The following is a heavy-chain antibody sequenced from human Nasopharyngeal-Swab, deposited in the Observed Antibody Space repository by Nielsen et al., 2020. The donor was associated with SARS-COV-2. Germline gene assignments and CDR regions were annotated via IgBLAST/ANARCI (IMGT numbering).Heavy chain of an antibody. V-gene: IGHV3-7*01. J-gene: IGHJ6*02. CDR2: RKQDGSEK. Sequence: GGSLRLSCAASGFTFSSYWMSWVRQAPGKGLEWVANRKQDGSEKYYVDSVKGRFTISRDNARNSLYLQMNSLRAEDTAVYYCARDSFSRVGAAGSSHYYYYGMDVWGQGTTVTVSS. CDR1: GFTFSSYW. D-gene: IGHD6-13*01. CDR3: ARDSFSRVGAAGSSHYYYYGMDV.